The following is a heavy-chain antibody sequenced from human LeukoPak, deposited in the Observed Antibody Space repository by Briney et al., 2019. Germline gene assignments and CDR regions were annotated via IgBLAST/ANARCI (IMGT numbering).Heavy chain of an antibody. J-gene: IGHJ4*02. CDR1: GGSISSGGYY. CDR3: AREKANYYFDY. Sequence: SQTLSLTCTVSGGSISSGGYYWSWIRQHLGKGLEWIGYIYYSGSTYYNPSLKSRVTISVDTSKNQFSLKLSSVTAADAAVYYCAREKANYYFDYWGQGTLVTVSS. CDR2: IYYSGST. V-gene: IGHV4-31*03. D-gene: IGHD2-8*01.